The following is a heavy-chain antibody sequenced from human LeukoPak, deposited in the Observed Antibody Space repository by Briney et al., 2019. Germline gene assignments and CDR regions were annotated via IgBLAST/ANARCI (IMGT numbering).Heavy chain of an antibody. CDR3: ARDPGHYDFWSGYSDY. J-gene: IGHJ4*02. D-gene: IGHD3-3*01. CDR2: ISSSSSYI. Sequence: GGSLRLSCAASGFTFSSYSMNWVHQAPGKGLGWVSSISSSSSYIYYADSVKGRFTISRDNAKNSLYLQMNSLRAEDTAVYYCARDPGHYDFWSGYSDYWGQGTLVTVSS. CDR1: GFTFSSYS. V-gene: IGHV3-21*01.